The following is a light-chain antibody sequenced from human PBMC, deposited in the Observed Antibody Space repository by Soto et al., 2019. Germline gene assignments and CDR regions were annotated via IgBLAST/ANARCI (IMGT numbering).Light chain of an antibody. CDR2: EVT. CDR1: SSDVGAYNY. V-gene: IGLV2-14*01. J-gene: IGLJ3*02. CDR3: CSYTASDIWV. Sequence: QSVLTQPASVSGSPGQSITISCTGTSSDVGAYNYVSWYQHHPGKVPKLLIYEVTNRPSGVSDRFSGSKSGNTASLTISGLQADDEADYFCCSYTASDIWVFGGGTKVTFL.